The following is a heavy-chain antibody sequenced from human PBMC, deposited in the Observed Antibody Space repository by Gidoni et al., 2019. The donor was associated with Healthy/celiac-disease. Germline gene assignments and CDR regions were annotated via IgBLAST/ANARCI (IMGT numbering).Heavy chain of an antibody. CDR1: GFTFSDYY. V-gene: IGHV3-11*01. CDR3: ARSQFPYYYDSSGDPAGDV. CDR2: ISSSGSTI. D-gene: IGHD3-22*01. Sequence: QVQLVESGGGLVKPGGSLRLSCAASGFTFSDYYMSWIRQAPGKGLEWVSYISSSGSTIYYADSVKGRFTISRDNAKNSLYLQMNSLRAEDTAVYYCARSQFPYYYDSSGDPAGDVWGQGTTVTVSS. J-gene: IGHJ6*02.